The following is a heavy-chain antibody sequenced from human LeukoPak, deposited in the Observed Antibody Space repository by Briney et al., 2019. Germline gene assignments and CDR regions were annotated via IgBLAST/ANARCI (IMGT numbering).Heavy chain of an antibody. CDR2: IYYSGST. Sequence: SETLSLTCTVSGGSTSSSSYYWGWIRQPPGKGLEWIGSIYYSGSTYYNPSLKSRVTISVDTSKNQFSLKLSSVTAADTAVYYCARSPGIAAGYYMDVWGKGTTVTVSS. CDR3: ARSPGIAAGYYMDV. J-gene: IGHJ6*03. V-gene: IGHV4-39*07. D-gene: IGHD6-13*01. CDR1: GGSTSSSSYY.